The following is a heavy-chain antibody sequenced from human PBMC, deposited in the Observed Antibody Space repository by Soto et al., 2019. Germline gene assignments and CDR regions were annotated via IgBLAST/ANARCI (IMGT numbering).Heavy chain of an antibody. CDR2: IWHDGSIE. CDR1: GFSFSNFG. D-gene: IGHD3-22*01. V-gene: IGHV3-33*08. Sequence: QVQLVASGGGVVQPGRSLRLSCAASGFSFSNFGMHWVRQAPGNELEWVAVIWHDGSIEFYADSVKGRFTISRDNSKNTLYLQMNSLRAEDTAVYYCAKGYYYDKSGFSQWYFDYWGQGALVTVSS. CDR3: AKGYYYDKSGFSQWYFDY. J-gene: IGHJ4*02.